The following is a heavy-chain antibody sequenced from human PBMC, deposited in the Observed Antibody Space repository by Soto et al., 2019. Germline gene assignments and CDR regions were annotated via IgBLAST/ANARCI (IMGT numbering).Heavy chain of an antibody. D-gene: IGHD2-15*01. V-gene: IGHV3-30*18. J-gene: IGHJ4*02. CDR2: IAYDGADK. CDR1: GFIFRSYG. Sequence: QVQLVESGGCVVQPGRSLRLSCAASGFIFRSYGMHWVRQAPGKGLEWVAAIAYDGADKYYLDSVKGRFTISRDNSKDTLHLQMNSLRVEDTAVYYCAKGGGYCSIGSCRTDYWGQGTLVTVSS. CDR3: AKGGGYCSIGSCRTDY.